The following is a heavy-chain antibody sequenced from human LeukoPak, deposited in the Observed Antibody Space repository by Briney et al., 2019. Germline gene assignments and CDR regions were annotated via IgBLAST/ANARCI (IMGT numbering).Heavy chain of an antibody. V-gene: IGHV3-30*18. J-gene: IGHJ4*02. D-gene: IGHD2-2*01. CDR1: GFTFSIYG. CDR3: MKGLPRGCTSTTCPHDFAY. Sequence: PGGSLRLSCAASGFTFSIYGMHWVRQAPGKGLEWVAVISYDGSSRKYADSVKGRFTISRDNSKNILYLQMDSLRDEDTASYYCMKGLPRGCTSTTCPHDFAYWGQGTLVTVSS. CDR2: ISYDGSSR.